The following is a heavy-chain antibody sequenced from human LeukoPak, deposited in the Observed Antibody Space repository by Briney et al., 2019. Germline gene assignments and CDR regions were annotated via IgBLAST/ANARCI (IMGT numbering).Heavy chain of an antibody. CDR3: ATVGYCSGGSCYYWFDP. J-gene: IGHJ5*02. D-gene: IGHD2-15*01. V-gene: IGHV1-24*01. Sequence: ASVKVSCKVSGYTLTELSMHWVRQAPGKGLEWMGGFDPEDGETIYAQKFQGRVTMTEDTSTDTAYMELSSLRSEDTAVYYCATVGYCSGGSCYYWFDPWGQGTLVTVSS. CDR2: FDPEDGET. CDR1: GYTLTELS.